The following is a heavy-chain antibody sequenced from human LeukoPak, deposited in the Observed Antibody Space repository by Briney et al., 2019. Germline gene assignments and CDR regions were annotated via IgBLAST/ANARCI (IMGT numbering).Heavy chain of an antibody. D-gene: IGHD3-10*01. J-gene: IGHJ5*02. Sequence: GGSLRLSCAASGFTFSNYAMSWVRQAPGKGLEWVSSISGSGGTTYYADSVKGRFTISRDNSKNTVYLQMNSLRAEDTAVYYCAKVDYGSGSCTRLGWFDPWGQGTLVTVSS. CDR1: GFTFSNYA. CDR3: AKVDYGSGSCTRLGWFDP. CDR2: ISGSGGTT. V-gene: IGHV3-23*01.